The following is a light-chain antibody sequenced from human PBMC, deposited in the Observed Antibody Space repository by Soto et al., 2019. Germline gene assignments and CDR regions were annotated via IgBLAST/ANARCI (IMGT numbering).Light chain of an antibody. V-gene: IGKV1-5*01. Sequence: DMQMTQSPSTLSASVGDRVTITCRASQSISTWLAWYQQKPGKAPKLLIYDASSLQSGVPSRFSGHGSGTDFTLTISSLQPDDFATYYCQQYNSYTTFGHGTK. CDR3: QQYNSYTT. CDR1: QSISTW. CDR2: DAS. J-gene: IGKJ2*01.